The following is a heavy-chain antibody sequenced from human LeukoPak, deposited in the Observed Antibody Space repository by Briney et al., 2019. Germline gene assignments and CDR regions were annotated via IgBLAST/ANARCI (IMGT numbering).Heavy chain of an antibody. Sequence: SGGSLRLSCTTSRFAFDDFAMSWVRQPAGKGLEWVGFIRRRAYGGAAEYAASVKGRLIISRDDSKGIAYLQMTSLKTEDTAVYYCSRNGLVDFDYWGQGSRVIVSP. CDR1: RFAFDDFA. J-gene: IGHJ4*02. V-gene: IGHV3-49*04. CDR2: IRRRAYGGAA. CDR3: SRNGLVDFDY.